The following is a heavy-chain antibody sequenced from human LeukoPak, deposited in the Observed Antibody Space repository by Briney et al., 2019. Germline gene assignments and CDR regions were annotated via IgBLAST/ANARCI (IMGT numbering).Heavy chain of an antibody. CDR2: IYTSGST. CDR3: ARAPRIYYYYYMDV. CDR1: GGSISSYY. V-gene: IGHV4-4*07. Sequence: SETLSLTCTVPGGSISSYYWSWIRQPAGKGLEWSGRIYTSGSTNYNPSLKSRVTMSVDTSKNQFSLKLSSVTAADTAVYYCARAPRIYYYYYMDVWGKGTTVTVSS. J-gene: IGHJ6*03.